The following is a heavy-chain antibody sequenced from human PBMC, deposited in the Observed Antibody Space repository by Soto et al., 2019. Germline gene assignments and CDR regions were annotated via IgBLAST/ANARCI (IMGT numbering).Heavy chain of an antibody. J-gene: IGHJ4*02. CDR2: INPKSGGT. CDR3: ARDLAKGGGSAGFDY. D-gene: IGHD1-26*01. Sequence: ASVKVSCXXSGYTFTVYYMHWVRKAPGQGLEWMGWINPKSGGTMYPQKFQGRVTMTWDTSISTAYMALTRLRSDDTAVYYCARDLAKGGGSAGFDYWGQGTLVTVSS. V-gene: IGHV1-2*02. CDR1: GYTFTVYY.